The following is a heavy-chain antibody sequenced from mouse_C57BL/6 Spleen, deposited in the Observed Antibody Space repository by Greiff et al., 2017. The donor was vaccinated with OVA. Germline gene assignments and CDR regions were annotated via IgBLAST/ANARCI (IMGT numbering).Heavy chain of an antibody. D-gene: IGHD2-1*01. Sequence: VKLMESGAELAGPGASVKLSCKASGYTFTSYGISWVKQRTGQGLEWIGEVYPRSGNTYYNEKFKDKATLTADKSSSTAYMELRSLTSEDSAVYFCARSRGNYEYYFDYWGQGTTLTVSS. CDR2: VYPRSGNT. CDR1: GYTFTSYG. CDR3: ARSRGNYEYYFDY. J-gene: IGHJ2*01. V-gene: IGHV1-81*01.